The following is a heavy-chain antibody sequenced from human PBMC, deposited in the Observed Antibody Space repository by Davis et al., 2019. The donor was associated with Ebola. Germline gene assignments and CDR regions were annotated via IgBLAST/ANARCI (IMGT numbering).Heavy chain of an antibody. CDR2: ISIIGGST. Sequence: GESLKISCAASGFTFSSYAMSWVRQAPGKGLEWVSGISIIGGSTEYADSVKGRFTISRDNSKTTLYLQMNSLRAEDTAVYYCAKRGYGDNFGVKNFEHWGQGTLVTVSS. J-gene: IGHJ4*02. D-gene: IGHD4-23*01. CDR3: AKRGYGDNFGVKNFEH. V-gene: IGHV3-23*01. CDR1: GFTFSSYA.